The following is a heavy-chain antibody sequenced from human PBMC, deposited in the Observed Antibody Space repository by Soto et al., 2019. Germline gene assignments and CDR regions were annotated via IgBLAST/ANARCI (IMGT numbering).Heavy chain of an antibody. CDR3: ATMATFGSLNWFDP. Sequence: ASVKVSCKASGYTFTNNDVSWVRQATGQGLEWMGWMNRGSGDTGYAQKFQGRVTTTRDISIATAYMELSSLRSDDTAIYYCATMATFGSLNWFDPWGQGTLVTVSS. D-gene: IGHD3-10*01. CDR1: GYTFTNND. CDR2: MNRGSGDT. J-gene: IGHJ5*02. V-gene: IGHV1-8*01.